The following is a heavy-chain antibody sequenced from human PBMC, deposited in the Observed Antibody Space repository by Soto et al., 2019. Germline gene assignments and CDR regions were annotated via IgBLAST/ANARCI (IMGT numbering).Heavy chain of an antibody. CDR1: S. D-gene: IGHD6-6*01. Sequence: SMWWAQQEKEQGLEWMGGFDPEDGETIYAQKFQGRVTMTEDTSTDTAYMELSSLRSEDTAVYYCATLRYSSSSPDLVYYYYYMDVWGKGTTVTVSS. J-gene: IGHJ6*03. V-gene: IGHV1-24*01. CDR3: ATLRYSSSSPDLVYYYYYMDV. CDR2: FDPEDGET.